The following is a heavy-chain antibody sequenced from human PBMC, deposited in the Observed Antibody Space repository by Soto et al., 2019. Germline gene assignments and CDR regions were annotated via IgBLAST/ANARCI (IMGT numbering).Heavy chain of an antibody. Sequence: QPGGSLRLSCAASGFTFSSYWMSWVRQAPGKGLEWVANIKQDGSEKYYVDSVKGRFTISRDNAKNSLYLQMNSLRAEDTAVYYCARDQYYDFWSGYLPSGYYYYYYGMDVWGQGTTVTVSS. V-gene: IGHV3-7*03. CDR2: IKQDGSEK. D-gene: IGHD3-3*01. CDR1: GFTFSSYW. J-gene: IGHJ6*02. CDR3: ARDQYYDFWSGYLPSGYYYYYYGMDV.